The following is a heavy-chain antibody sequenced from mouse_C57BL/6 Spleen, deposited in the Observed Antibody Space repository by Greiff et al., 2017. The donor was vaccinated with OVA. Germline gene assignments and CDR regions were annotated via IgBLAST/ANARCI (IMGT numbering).Heavy chain of an antibody. V-gene: IGHV5-12*01. D-gene: IGHD1-1*01. CDR3: ARLNDGSLDY. CDR1: GFTFSDYY. CDR2: ISNGGGST. Sequence: EVHLVESGGGLVQPGGSLKLSCAASGFTFSDYYMYWVRQTPEKRLEWVAYISNGGGSTYYPDTVKGRFTISRDNAKNTLYLQMSRLKSEGTAMYYCARLNDGSLDYWGQGTTLTVSS. J-gene: IGHJ2*01.